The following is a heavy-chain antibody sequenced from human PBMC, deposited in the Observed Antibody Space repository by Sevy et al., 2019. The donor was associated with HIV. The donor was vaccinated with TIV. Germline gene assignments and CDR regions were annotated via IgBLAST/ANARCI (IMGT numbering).Heavy chain of an antibody. CDR1: GFTFSSYG. J-gene: IGHJ4*02. CDR3: AKDGRRGNLNPGLH. D-gene: IGHD1-26*01. Sequence: GGSVRLSCAASGFTFSSYGMHWVRQAPGKGLEWVTVISYDGSKKYYADSVKGRFTISRDNSKNTIYLQMNSLRPEDTAVYYCAKDGRRGNLNPGLHWGQGTLVTVSS. CDR2: ISYDGSKK. V-gene: IGHV3-30*18.